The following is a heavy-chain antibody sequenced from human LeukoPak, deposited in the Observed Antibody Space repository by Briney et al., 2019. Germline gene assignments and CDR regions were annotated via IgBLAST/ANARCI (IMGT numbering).Heavy chain of an antibody. D-gene: IGHD3-22*01. CDR2: MSSSDDGR. CDR1: GFSFSSYA. J-gene: IGHJ4*02. Sequence: GGSLRLSCATSGFSFSSYAMSWVRQAPGKGLEWVSAMSSSDDGRHYAASVRGRFTISRDTSRSTLYLQMNSLRAEDTAVYYCAKGVYYYDSSGYYYGPYFDYWGQGTLVTVSS. CDR3: AKGVYYYDSSGYYYGPYFDY. V-gene: IGHV3-23*01.